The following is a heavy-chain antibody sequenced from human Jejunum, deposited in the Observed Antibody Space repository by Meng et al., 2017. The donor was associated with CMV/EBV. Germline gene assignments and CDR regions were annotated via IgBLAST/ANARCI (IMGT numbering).Heavy chain of an antibody. D-gene: IGHD1-7*01. Sequence: SGTSVNNYSWSWIRQPPGKGLEWIGYIYHSGSTDSNTSLSSRVTISIDTSKNQVSLQLSSVTAADTAVYYCAKVGEWNYGRGWFDRWGQGTLVTVSS. CDR1: GTSVNNYS. J-gene: IGHJ5*02. CDR3: AKVGEWNYGRGWFDR. CDR2: IYHSGST. V-gene: IGHV4-59*02.